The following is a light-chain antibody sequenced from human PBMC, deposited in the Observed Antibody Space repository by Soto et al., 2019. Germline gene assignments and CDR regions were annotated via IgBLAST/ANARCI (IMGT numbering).Light chain of an antibody. V-gene: IGKV1-39*01. CDR1: QSISKY. Sequence: DIQMTQSPSSLSASVGDRVTITCRARQSISKYLNWYQQKPGKAPSLLMYAVSSLQGGVPPRFSGSASGTNFSLTIAGLQREDFATYHCQQSYRTPYTFGQGTKVDIK. CDR3: QQSYRTPYT. J-gene: IGKJ2*01. CDR2: AVS.